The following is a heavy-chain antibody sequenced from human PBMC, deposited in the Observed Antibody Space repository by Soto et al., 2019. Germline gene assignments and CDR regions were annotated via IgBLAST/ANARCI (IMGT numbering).Heavy chain of an antibody. D-gene: IGHD2-21*02. CDR1: GGTFSSYA. Sequence: QVQLVQSGAEVKKPGSSVKVSCKASGGTFSSYAISWVRQAPGQGLEWMGGIIPIFGTANYAQKFQGRVTINADESTSTAYMELSSLRSEDTAVYYCARGRSICGGDCYDFDYWGQGTLVTVSS. V-gene: IGHV1-69*01. CDR2: IIPIFGTA. CDR3: ARGRSICGGDCYDFDY. J-gene: IGHJ4*02.